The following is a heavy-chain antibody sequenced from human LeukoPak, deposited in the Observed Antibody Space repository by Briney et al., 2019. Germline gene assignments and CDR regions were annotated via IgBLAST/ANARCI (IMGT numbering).Heavy chain of an antibody. CDR2: ISAYNGNT. J-gene: IGHJ4*02. Sequence: ASVKVSCKASGYTFTSYGISWVRQAPGQGLEWMGWISAYNGNTNYAQKLQGRVTMTTDTSTSTAYMELRSLRSDDTAVYYCARDFPPYSRSRSPFDYWGQGTLVTVSS. V-gene: IGHV1-18*01. CDR1: GYTFTSYG. D-gene: IGHD6-13*01. CDR3: ARDFPPYSRSRSPFDY.